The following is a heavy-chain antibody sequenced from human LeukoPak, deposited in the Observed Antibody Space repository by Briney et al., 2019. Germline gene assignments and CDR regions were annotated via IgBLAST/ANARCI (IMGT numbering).Heavy chain of an antibody. CDR1: GYTFTGYY. CDR2: INPNSGGT. D-gene: IGHD5-12*01. CDR3: ARLYSGYDYLDY. V-gene: IGHV1-2*02. Sequence: GASVKVSCKASGYTFTGYYMHWVRQAPGQGLEWVGWINPNSGGTNYAQKFQGRVTMTRDTSISTAYMELSRLRSDDTAVYYCARLYSGYDYLDYWGQGTLVTVSS. J-gene: IGHJ4*02.